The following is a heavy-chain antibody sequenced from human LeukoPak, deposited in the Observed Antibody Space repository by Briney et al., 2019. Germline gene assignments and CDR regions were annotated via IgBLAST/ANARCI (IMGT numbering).Heavy chain of an antibody. CDR2: ISYDGSNK. V-gene: IGHV3-30*03. Sequence: PGGSLRLSCAASGFTFSSYGMHWVRQAPGKGLEWVAVISYDGSNKYYADSVKGRFTISRDNSKNTLYLQMNSLRAEDTAVYYCATPGDSSSWYYFDYWGQGTLVTVSS. CDR3: ATPGDSSSWYYFDY. CDR1: GFTFSSYG. J-gene: IGHJ4*02. D-gene: IGHD6-13*01.